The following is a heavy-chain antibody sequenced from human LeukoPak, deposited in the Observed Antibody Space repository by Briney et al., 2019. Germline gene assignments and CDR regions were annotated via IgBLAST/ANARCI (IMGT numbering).Heavy chain of an antibody. V-gene: IGHV3-48*02. CDR3: ARQRQGSFDY. J-gene: IGHJ4*02. CDR1: GFTFSSYN. CDR2: ISSSSSI. D-gene: IGHD2-15*01. Sequence: GGSLRLSCAASGFTFSSYNMNWVRQAPGKGLEWISFISSSSSIYYADSVKGRFTISRDNAKNSLYLQMNSLRDEDTAAFYCARQRQGSFDYWGQGTLVTVSS.